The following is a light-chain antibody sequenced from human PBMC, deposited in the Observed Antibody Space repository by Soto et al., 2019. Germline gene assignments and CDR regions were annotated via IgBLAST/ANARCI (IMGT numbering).Light chain of an antibody. Sequence: AIQMTQSPSSLSASVGDRVTITCRASQAIRNDVSWYQQKPGKAPKLLIYAASSLQGGVPSRFSGSGSGTDFTLTISSLQPEDFAVYYCQQYNSWPLTFGGGTKVDIK. V-gene: IGKV1-6*01. CDR2: AAS. CDR1: QAIRND. J-gene: IGKJ4*01. CDR3: QQYNSWPLT.